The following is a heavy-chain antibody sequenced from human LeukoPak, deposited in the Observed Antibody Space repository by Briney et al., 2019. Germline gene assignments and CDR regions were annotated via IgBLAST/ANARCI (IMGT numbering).Heavy chain of an antibody. CDR3: AKEVDCPSDCLFFHS. Sequence: GGSLRLSCAASGLTFDDYGMSWVRHAPGEGGEWVSGINWNGGSTEYADSVKGRFTISRDNSRNSVFLQMNSLRPEDTALYHCAKEVDCPSDCLFFHSWGQGTLVTVSS. V-gene: IGHV3-20*01. J-gene: IGHJ4*02. CDR1: GLTFDDYG. CDR2: INWNGGST. D-gene: IGHD2-21*02.